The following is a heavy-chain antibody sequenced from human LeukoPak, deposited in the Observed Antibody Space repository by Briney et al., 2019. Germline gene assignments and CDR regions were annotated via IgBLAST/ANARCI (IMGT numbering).Heavy chain of an antibody. D-gene: IGHD6-19*01. J-gene: IGHJ4*02. Sequence: GASVKVSCKASGYTFTSYGMNWVRLAPGQGLEWMGWINTNTGNPTYVQGFTGRFVFSLDTSVSTAYLQISSLKAEDTAVYYCAREAVAGPYYFDYWGQGTLVTVSS. CDR1: GYTFTSYG. CDR3: AREAVAGPYYFDY. V-gene: IGHV7-4-1*02. CDR2: INTNTGNP.